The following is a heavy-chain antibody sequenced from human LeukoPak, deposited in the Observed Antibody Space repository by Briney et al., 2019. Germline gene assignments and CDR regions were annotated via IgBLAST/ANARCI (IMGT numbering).Heavy chain of an antibody. J-gene: IGHJ5*02. CDR1: GDSFSSNSYY. CDR3: ARRRSGLNWYDP. Sequence: PSETLSLTCTVSGDSFSSNSYYWAWIRQPPGKGLECIGGIRYSGSTYFNPSLKSRVTISIDTSRNQISLNLISVTAADTAIYYCARRRSGLNWYDPWGQGTLVTVSS. CDR2: IRYSGST. D-gene: IGHD6-19*01. V-gene: IGHV4-39*07.